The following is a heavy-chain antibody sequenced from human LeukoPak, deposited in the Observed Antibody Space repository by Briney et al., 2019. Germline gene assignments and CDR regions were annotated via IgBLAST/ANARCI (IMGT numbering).Heavy chain of an antibody. Sequence: QPGRSLRLSCAASGFTFSSSGMPWVRQAPGKGLEWVAVISYDGSNKYYADSVKGRFTISRDNSKNTLYLQMNSLRAEDTAVYYCAKLYRGRSNDAFDIWGQGTMVTVSS. V-gene: IGHV3-30*18. CDR1: GFTFSSSG. D-gene: IGHD1-14*01. J-gene: IGHJ3*02. CDR2: ISYDGSNK. CDR3: AKLYRGRSNDAFDI.